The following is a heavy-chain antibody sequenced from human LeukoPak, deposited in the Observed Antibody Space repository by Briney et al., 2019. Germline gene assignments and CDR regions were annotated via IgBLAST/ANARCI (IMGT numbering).Heavy chain of an antibody. CDR2: INHSGST. V-gene: IGHV4-34*01. J-gene: IGHJ6*03. Sequence: SETLSLTCAVYGGSFSGYYWSWIRQPPGKGLEWIGEINHSGSTNYSPSLKSRVTISVDTSKNQFSLKLSSVTAADTAVYYCASLRVRGGSYYYYYMDVWGKGTTVTISS. CDR1: GGSFSGYY. CDR3: ASLRVRGGSYYYYYMDV. D-gene: IGHD3-10*01.